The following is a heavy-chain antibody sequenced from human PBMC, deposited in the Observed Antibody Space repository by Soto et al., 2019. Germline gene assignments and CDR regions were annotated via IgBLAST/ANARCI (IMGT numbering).Heavy chain of an antibody. CDR1: GFSLSTSGVG. CDR3: SYSNEGPDAFET. V-gene: IGHV2-5*02. J-gene: IGHJ3*02. Sequence: SGPTLVNPTQTLTLTCTFSGFSLSTSGVGVGWIRQPPGKALEWLALIYWDDDKRYSPSLKSRLTITKDTSKNQVVLTMTNMDPVDTATYFFSYSNEGPDAFETWGQGTMVTVS. D-gene: IGHD2-8*01. CDR2: IYWDDDK.